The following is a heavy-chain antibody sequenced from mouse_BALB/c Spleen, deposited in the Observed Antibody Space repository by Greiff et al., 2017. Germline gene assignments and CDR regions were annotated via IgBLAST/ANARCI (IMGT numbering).Heavy chain of an antibody. CDR2: IHSHGGST. CDR3: ASRQLGFPCAY. Sequence: EVKLVESGGGLVQPGGSLQLSCAASGFTFSCFGMSWVRQTPDKRLELVATIHSHGGSTSYPVSVKGRFTISRDHAKNTHDLQMSSLKSEDTAMCYGASRQLGFPCAYRGQGALDAVS. D-gene: IGHD3-2*01. J-gene: IGHJ3*01. V-gene: IGHV5-6-3*01. CDR1: GFTFSCFG.